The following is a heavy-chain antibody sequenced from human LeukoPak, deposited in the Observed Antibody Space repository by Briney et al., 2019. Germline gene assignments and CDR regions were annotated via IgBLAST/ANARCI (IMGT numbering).Heavy chain of an antibody. CDR3: ARDSKKRGYSYGFDY. V-gene: IGHV3-66*01. Sequence: PGGSLRLSCAASGFTVSSNYMSWVRQAPGKGLEWVLVIYSGGSTYYADSAKGRFTISRDNSKNTLYLQMNSLRAEDTAVYYCARDSKKRGYSYGFDYWGQGTLVTVSS. D-gene: IGHD5-18*01. CDR1: GFTVSSNY. J-gene: IGHJ4*02. CDR2: IYSGGST.